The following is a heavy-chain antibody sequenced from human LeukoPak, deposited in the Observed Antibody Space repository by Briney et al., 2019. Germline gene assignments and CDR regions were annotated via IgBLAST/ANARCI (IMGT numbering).Heavy chain of an antibody. CDR1: GFTFSSYS. Sequence: GGSLRLSCAASGFTFSSYSMNWVRQAPGKGLEWVSSISSSSSYIYYADSVKGRFTISRDNAKNSLYLQMNSLRAEDTAVYYCARDEGVAVAGSFDYWGQGTLVTVSS. CDR3: ARDEGVAVAGSFDY. CDR2: ISSSSSYI. J-gene: IGHJ4*02. V-gene: IGHV3-21*01. D-gene: IGHD6-19*01.